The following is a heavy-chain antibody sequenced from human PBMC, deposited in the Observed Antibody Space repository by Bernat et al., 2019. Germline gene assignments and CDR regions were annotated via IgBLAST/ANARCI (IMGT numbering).Heavy chain of an antibody. V-gene: IGHV3-48*03. D-gene: IGHD2-2*01. CDR1: GFIFSSYE. CDR3: VREPPDSCGNTNCYSFPQFGY. CDR2: ITSSGGTI. J-gene: IGHJ4*02. Sequence: EVQLVESGGGLVQPGGSLRLSCAARGFIFSSYEMNWVRQAPGKGPEWVSYITSSGGTIYADSVKGRFTISRDNAKNSLDLQMNSLTAEDQGVYYCVREPPDSCGNTNCYSFPQFGYRGPGALVPV.